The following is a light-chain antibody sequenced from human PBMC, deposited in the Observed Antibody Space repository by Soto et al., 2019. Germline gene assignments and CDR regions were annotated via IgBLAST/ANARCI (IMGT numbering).Light chain of an antibody. J-gene: IGKJ1*01. CDR1: QSVSGSY. CDR3: YQYDTSPWT. V-gene: IGKV3-20*01. Sequence: EIVMTQSPGTLSLSPGEAATLSCRASQSVSGSYLAWYQQKPGQAPRVVIYDASTRATGIPDGFRGSGSGTDFTLTISRLEPEDFAVYYCYQYDTSPWTFGQGTKVDIK. CDR2: DAS.